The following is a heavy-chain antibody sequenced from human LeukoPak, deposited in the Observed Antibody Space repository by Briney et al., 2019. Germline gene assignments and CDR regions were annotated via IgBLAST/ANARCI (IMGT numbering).Heavy chain of an antibody. CDR2: IKQDGSEK. J-gene: IGHJ4*02. CDR3: ARDWTGRGWTWAY. CDR1: GFTFSSYW. D-gene: IGHD6-19*01. V-gene: IGHV3-7*03. Sequence: GGSLRLSCAASGFTFSSYWMSWVRQAPGKGLEWVGNIKQDGSEKYYVDSLKGRFTISRDNAKNSVYLQMNSLRAEDTAVYYCARDWTGRGWTWAYWGQGPLVTVSS.